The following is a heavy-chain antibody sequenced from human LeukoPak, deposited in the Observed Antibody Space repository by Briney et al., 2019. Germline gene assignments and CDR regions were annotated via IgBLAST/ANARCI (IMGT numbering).Heavy chain of an antibody. J-gene: IGHJ4*02. Sequence: GSLRLSCAASGITFSSYSMNWVRQAPGKGLEWVSSISSSSSYIYYADSVKGRFTISRDNAKNSLYLQMNSLRAEDTAVYYCARDPGTSLDYWGQGTLVTVSS. D-gene: IGHD1-1*01. V-gene: IGHV3-21*01. CDR3: ARDPGTSLDY. CDR2: ISSSSSYI. CDR1: GITFSSYS.